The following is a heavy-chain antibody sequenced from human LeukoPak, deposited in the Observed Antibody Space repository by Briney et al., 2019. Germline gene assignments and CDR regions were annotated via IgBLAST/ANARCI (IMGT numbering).Heavy chain of an antibody. J-gene: IGHJ5*02. V-gene: IGHV1-69*13. CDR2: IIPIFGTA. Sequence: SVKVSCKASGGTFSSYAISWVRQAPGQGLEWMGGIIPIFGTANYAQKFQGRVTITADESTSTAYMELSSLRSEDTAVYYCARGGGIVVVPAAISVWFDPWGQGTLVTVSS. CDR3: ARGGGIVVVPAAISVWFDP. CDR1: GGTFSSYA. D-gene: IGHD2-2*01.